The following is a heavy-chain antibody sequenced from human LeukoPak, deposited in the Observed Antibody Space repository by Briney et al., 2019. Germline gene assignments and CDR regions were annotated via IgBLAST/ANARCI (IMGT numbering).Heavy chain of an antibody. Sequence: GGSLRLSCAASEFIVSINYMTWVRRAPGKGLEWVSSIDSSGGYMFYADSVKGRFIISRDNAKDSLYLQMNSLRVEDTAVYYCLRGDRRDYWGQGTLVTVSS. CDR1: EFIVSINY. CDR3: LRGDRRDY. V-gene: IGHV3-21*06. CDR2: IDSSGGYM. J-gene: IGHJ4*02.